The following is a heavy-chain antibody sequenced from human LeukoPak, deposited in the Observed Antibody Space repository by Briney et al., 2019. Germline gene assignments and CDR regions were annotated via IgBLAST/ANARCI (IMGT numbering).Heavy chain of an antibody. CDR2: FDPEDGET. V-gene: IGHV1-24*01. CDR1: GYTLTVLS. J-gene: IGHJ3*02. CDR3: ATVDTAMGSYAFDI. Sequence: ASVKVSCKVSGYTLTVLSMHWVRQAPGKGLEWMGGFDPEDGETIYAQKFQGRVTMTEDTSTDTAYMELSSLRSEDTAVYYCATVDTAMGSYAFDIWGQGTMVTVSS. D-gene: IGHD5-18*01.